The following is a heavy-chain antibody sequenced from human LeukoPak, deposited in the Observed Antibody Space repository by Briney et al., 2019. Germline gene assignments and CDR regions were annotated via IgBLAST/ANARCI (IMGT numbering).Heavy chain of an antibody. CDR3: ARDLRGSLDS. CDR2: IYSGGST. J-gene: IGHJ4*02. D-gene: IGHD3-10*01. Sequence: PGGSLRPSCAASGFTVSSNYTSWVRQAPGKGLEWVSVIYSGGSTYYADSVKGRFTISRDNSKNTLYLQMNSLRAEDTAVYYCARDLRGSLDSWGQGTLVTVSS. CDR1: GFTVSSNY. V-gene: IGHV3-66*01.